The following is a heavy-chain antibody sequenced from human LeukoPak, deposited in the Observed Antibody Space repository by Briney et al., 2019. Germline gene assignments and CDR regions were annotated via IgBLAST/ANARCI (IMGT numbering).Heavy chain of an antibody. CDR2: VYGSGYT. CDR3: ASEGYSSGSVDY. V-gene: IGHV4-4*08. Sequence: SETLSLTCTVSGAPISGWYWSWIRQPPGKGLEWIGYVYGSGYTNYNPSLKSRVTISVDTSKNQFSLKLSSVTAADTAVYYCASEGYSSGSVDYWGQGTLVTVSS. CDR1: GAPISGWY. J-gene: IGHJ4*02. D-gene: IGHD6-19*01.